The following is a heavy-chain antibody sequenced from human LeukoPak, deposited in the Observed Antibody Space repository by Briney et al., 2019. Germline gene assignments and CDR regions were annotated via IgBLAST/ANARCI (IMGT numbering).Heavy chain of an antibody. CDR1: GGSFSGYY. D-gene: IGHD3-10*01. CDR3: ARSYGSGSFDYDYYGMDV. J-gene: IGHJ6*02. V-gene: IGHV4-34*01. CDR2: INHGGST. Sequence: SETLSLTCAVYGGSFSGYYWSWIRQPPGKGLEWIGEINHGGSTYYNQSLKGRVTISVDTSKNQLSLKLSSLTAAGTAVYDCARSYGSGSFDYDYYGMDVWGQGTTVTVS.